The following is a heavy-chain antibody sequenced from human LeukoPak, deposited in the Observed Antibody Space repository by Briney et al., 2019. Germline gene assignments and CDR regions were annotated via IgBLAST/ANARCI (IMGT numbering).Heavy chain of an antibody. CDR3: AAYDMLTGYPYFDS. CDR2: IQQDGSEM. CDR1: GLRFSRCW. Sequence: GGCLRLSCAASGLRFSRCWMSWVRQAPGKGPEWVANIQQDGSEMYYVDSVKGRFIISRDNAENSVFLQMNLLRVEDTAVYHCAAYDMLTGYPYFDSWGQGTLVTVSS. V-gene: IGHV3-7*01. D-gene: IGHD3-9*01. J-gene: IGHJ4*02.